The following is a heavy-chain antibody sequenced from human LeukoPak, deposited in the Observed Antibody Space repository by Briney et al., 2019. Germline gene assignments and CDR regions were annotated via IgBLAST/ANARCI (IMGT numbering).Heavy chain of an antibody. Sequence: GGSLRLSCAASGFTFSSYAMSWVRQAPGKGMEWVSAISGSGGSTYYGDSVKGRFTISRDNSKNTLYLQMNSLRAEDTAVYYCAKDPAGSGTHDRYFDYWGQGTLVTVSS. J-gene: IGHJ4*02. D-gene: IGHD3-10*01. CDR3: AKDPAGSGTHDRYFDY. CDR2: ISGSGGST. V-gene: IGHV3-23*01. CDR1: GFTFSSYA.